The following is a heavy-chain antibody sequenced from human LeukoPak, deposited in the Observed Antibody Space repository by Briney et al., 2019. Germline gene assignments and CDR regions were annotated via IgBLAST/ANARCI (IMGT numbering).Heavy chain of an antibody. D-gene: IGHD1-14*01. Sequence: SETLSLTCTVSGYPISSGYYWSWLRQPPGKGLEWIGSIYHNGKTYYNPSLRDRVTMSVDASTNQFSLKVSPVTAADTAVYYCARPGHKIVYFYYMDVWGKGTTVTVSS. CDR2: IYHNGKT. CDR1: GYPISSGYY. CDR3: ARPGHKIVYFYYMDV. V-gene: IGHV4-38-2*02. J-gene: IGHJ6*03.